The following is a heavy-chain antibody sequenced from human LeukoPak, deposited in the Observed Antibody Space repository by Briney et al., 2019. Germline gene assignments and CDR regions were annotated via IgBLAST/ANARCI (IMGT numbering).Heavy chain of an antibody. CDR2: IRYDGSNK. CDR1: GFTFSSYG. V-gene: IGHV3-30*02. D-gene: IGHD3-9*01. J-gene: IGHJ4*02. Sequence: PGGSLRLSCAASGFTFSSYGMHWVRQAPGKGLEWVAFIRYDGSNKYYADSVKGRFTISRDNSKNTLYLQMNSLRAEDTAVYYCARAGFDWSTFDYWGQGTLVTVSS. CDR3: ARAGFDWSTFDY.